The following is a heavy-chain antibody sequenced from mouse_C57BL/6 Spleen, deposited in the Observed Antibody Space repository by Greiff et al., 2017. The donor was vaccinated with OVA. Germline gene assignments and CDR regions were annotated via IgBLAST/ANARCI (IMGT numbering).Heavy chain of an antibody. CDR1: GYTFTSYG. D-gene: IGHD4-1*01. CDR2: IYPRSGNT. V-gene: IGHV1-81*01. J-gene: IGHJ3*01. CDR3: AREGTGLFAY. Sequence: VQLVESGAELARPGASVKLSCKASGYTFTSYGISWVKQRTGQGLEWIGEIYPRSGNTYYNEKFKGKATLTADKSSSTAYMELRSLTSEDSAVYFCAREGTGLFAYWGQGTLVTVSA.